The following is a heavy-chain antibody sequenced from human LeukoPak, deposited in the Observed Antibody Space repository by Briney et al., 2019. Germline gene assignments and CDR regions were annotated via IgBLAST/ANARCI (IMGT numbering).Heavy chain of an antibody. CDR3: ARGGTYSSGWYNWFDP. D-gene: IGHD3-22*01. J-gene: IGHJ5*02. CDR1: GGSFSGYY. Sequence: SETLSLTCAVHGGSFSGYYWSWIRQPPGKGLEWIGEINHSGSTNYNPSLKSRVTISVDTSKNQFSLELSSVTAADTAVYYCARGGTYSSGWYNWFDPWGQGTLVTVSS. V-gene: IGHV4-34*01. CDR2: INHSGST.